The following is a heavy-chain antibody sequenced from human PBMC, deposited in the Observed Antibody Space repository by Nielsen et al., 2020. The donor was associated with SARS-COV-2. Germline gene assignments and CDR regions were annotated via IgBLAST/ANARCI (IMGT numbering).Heavy chain of an antibody. J-gene: IGHJ6*02. Sequence: SETLSLTCAVYGGSFSGYYWSWIRQPPGKGLEWIGEINHSGSTNYNPSLKSRVTISVDTSKNQFSLKLSSVTAADTAVYYCARDPNDFWRFYYYYGMDVWGQGATVTVSS. CDR1: GGSFSGYY. CDR2: INHSGST. CDR3: ARDPNDFWRFYYYYGMDV. V-gene: IGHV4-34*01. D-gene: IGHD3-3*01.